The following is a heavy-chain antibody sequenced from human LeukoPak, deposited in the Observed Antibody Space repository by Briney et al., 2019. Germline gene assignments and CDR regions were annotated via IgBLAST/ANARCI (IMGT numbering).Heavy chain of an antibody. CDR1: GGTFSSYA. V-gene: IGHV1-69*13. CDR3: ARDRLGAAAGTGDY. D-gene: IGHD6-13*01. Sequence: GASVKVSCKASGGTFSSYAISWVRQAPGQGLEWMGGIIPIFGTANYAQKFQGRVTITADESTSTAYMELSSLRSEDTAVYYCARDRLGAAAGTGDYWGQGTLVTVSS. J-gene: IGHJ4*02. CDR2: IIPIFGTA.